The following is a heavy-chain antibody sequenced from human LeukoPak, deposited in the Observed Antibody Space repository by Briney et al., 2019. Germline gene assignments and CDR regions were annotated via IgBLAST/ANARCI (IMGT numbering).Heavy chain of an antibody. Sequence: GGSLRLSCAASGFTFSSYAMHWVRQAPGKGLEWVAVISYDGSNKYYADSVKGRFTISRDNSKNTLYLQMNSLKTEDTAVYYCTTPIAAAPGGLNWFDPWGQGTLVTVSS. V-gene: IGHV3-30-3*01. CDR2: ISYDGSNK. J-gene: IGHJ5*02. D-gene: IGHD6-13*01. CDR1: GFTFSSYA. CDR3: TTPIAAAPGGLNWFDP.